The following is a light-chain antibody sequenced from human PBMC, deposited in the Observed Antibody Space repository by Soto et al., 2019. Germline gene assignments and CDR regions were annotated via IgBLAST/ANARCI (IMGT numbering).Light chain of an antibody. J-gene: IGKJ2*01. Sequence: DIQMTQSPSTLSASVGDRVTITCRASQNINTWLAWYQQKPGKAPKLLIYDASSLQRGVPSRFSGSGSGTEFTLTISSLQPDDFATYYCQKYDSYFGQGTKLEIK. CDR2: DAS. CDR3: QKYDSY. V-gene: IGKV1-5*01. CDR1: QNINTW.